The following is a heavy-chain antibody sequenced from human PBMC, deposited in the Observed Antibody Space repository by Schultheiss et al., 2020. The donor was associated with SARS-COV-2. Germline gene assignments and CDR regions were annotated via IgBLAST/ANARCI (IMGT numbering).Heavy chain of an antibody. D-gene: IGHD3-22*01. CDR3: ARDSPTYYYDSSGYYFDY. Sequence: GGSLRLSCAASGFTFSSYTMNWVRQAPGKGLEWVSSISSSSSYIYYADSVKGRFTISRDNAKNTVYLQMNSLRAEDTAVYYCARDSPTYYYDSSGYYFDYWGQGTLVTVSS. CDR2: ISSSSSYI. V-gene: IGHV3-21*01. CDR1: GFTFSSYT. J-gene: IGHJ4*02.